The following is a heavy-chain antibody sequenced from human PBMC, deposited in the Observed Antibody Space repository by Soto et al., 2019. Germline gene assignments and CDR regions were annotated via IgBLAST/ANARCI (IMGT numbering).Heavy chain of an antibody. CDR1: GFTFSSYG. CDR3: AKDFDGYNRIFYYFDY. CDR2: ISYDGSNK. D-gene: IGHD3-22*01. V-gene: IGHV3-30*18. J-gene: IGHJ4*02. Sequence: QVQLVESGGGVVQPGRSLRLSCAASGFTFSSYGMHWVRQAPGKGLEWVAVISYDGSNKYYADSVKGRFTISRDNSKNTLYLQMNSLRAEDTAVYYCAKDFDGYNRIFYYFDYWGQGTLVTVSS.